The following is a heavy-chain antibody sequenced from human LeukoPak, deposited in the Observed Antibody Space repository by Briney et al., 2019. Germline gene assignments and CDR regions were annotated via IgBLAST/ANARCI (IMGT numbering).Heavy chain of an antibody. CDR1: GDSVASNIAA. V-gene: IGHV6-1*01. Sequence: SQTLSLTCAISGDSVASNIAAWNWIRQSPSRGLEWLGRTYYRSKWYNDYAVSVKSRITINPVTSKNQFSLQLNSVTPEDTAVYYCARWPTVTTRSFDYWGQGTLVTVSS. D-gene: IGHD4-17*01. CDR2: TYYRSKWYN. J-gene: IGHJ4*02. CDR3: ARWPTVTTRSFDY.